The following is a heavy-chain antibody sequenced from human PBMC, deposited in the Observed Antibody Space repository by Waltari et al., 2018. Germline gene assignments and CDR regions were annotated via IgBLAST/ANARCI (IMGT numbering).Heavy chain of an antibody. CDR1: GFTFSDYW. J-gene: IGHJ5*02. Sequence: EGQLVESGGGLVQPGGSLRLSCAASGFTFSDYWMHWVRQAPGKGLGWVSRIKTDGSGPTYADSVKGRFTISRDNGKNTLFLQMNSLRAEDTAVYYCVRDQYFDFWSGYPPGWFDPWGQGTLVTVSS. CDR3: VRDQYFDFWSGYPPGWFDP. CDR2: IKTDGSGP. D-gene: IGHD3-3*01. V-gene: IGHV3-74*01.